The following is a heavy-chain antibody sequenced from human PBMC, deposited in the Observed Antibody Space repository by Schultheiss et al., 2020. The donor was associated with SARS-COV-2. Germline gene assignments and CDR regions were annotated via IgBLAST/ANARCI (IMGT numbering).Heavy chain of an antibody. CDR3: ARGGYSGYDYMGY. CDR1: GGSISSYY. D-gene: IGHD5-12*01. CDR2: IYYSGST. V-gene: IGHV4-59*12. Sequence: SQTLSLTCTVSGGSISSYYWSWIRQPPGKGLEWIGYIYYSGSTNYNPSLKSRVTISVDTSKNQFSLKLSSVTAADTAVYYCARGGYSGYDYMGYWGQGTLVTVSS. J-gene: IGHJ4*02.